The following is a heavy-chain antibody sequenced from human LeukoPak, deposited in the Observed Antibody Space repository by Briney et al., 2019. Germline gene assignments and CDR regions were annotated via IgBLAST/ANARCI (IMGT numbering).Heavy chain of an antibody. CDR2: ISAYNGNT. Sequence: ASVKVSCKASGYTFTSYGISWVRQAPGQGLEWMGWISAYNGNTNYAQKLQGRVTMTTDTSTSTAYMELRSLRSDDTAVYYCARDLGGLLWFGESNTHYQRWGQGALVTVSS. CDR1: GYTFTSYG. D-gene: IGHD3-10*01. J-gene: IGHJ1*01. CDR3: ARDLGGLLWFGESNTHYQR. V-gene: IGHV1-18*01.